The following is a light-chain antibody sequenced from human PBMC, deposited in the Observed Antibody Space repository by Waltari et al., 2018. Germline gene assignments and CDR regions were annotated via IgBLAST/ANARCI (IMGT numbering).Light chain of an antibody. V-gene: IGLV2-23*02. Sequence: QSALTQPASVSGSPGQSITISCTGSSSDVGHYNLVSWYQQQPGKAPRLLIVEVSKRPSGFSKRFPGSKSGDTASLTISGLQAEDEADYYCCSYAGSNTYVFGTGTKVTVL. J-gene: IGLJ1*01. CDR3: CSYAGSNTYV. CDR2: EVS. CDR1: SSDVGHYNL.